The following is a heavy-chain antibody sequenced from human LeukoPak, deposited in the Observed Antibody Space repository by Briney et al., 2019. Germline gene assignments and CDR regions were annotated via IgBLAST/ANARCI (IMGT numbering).Heavy chain of an antibody. CDR3: ARLSGGFNYYYYMDV. V-gene: IGHV3-30*02. J-gene: IGHJ6*03. CDR2: IRYDGSNK. CDR1: GFTFSSYG. Sequence: GGSLRLSCAASGFTFSSYGMHWVRQAPGKGLEWVAFIRYDGSNKYYADSVKGRFTISRDNAKNSLYLQMNSLRAEDTAVYYCARLSGGFNYYYYMDVWGKGTTVTVSS. D-gene: IGHD6-25*01.